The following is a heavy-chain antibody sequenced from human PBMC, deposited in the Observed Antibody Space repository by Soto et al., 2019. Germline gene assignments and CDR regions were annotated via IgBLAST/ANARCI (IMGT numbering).Heavy chain of an antibody. V-gene: IGHV3-23*01. CDR1: GFTFSSYG. CDR3: AKASAPGGTYFPLWF. D-gene: IGHD1-26*01. J-gene: IGHJ4*02. CDR2: ISGSGGST. Sequence: VGSLRLSCADSGFTFSSYGMSWVRQAPGKGLEWVSSISGSGGSTYYADSVKGRFTISRDNSKNTLYLQMNSLRAEDTAVYYCAKASAPGGTYFPLWFWGQGTLVTVSS.